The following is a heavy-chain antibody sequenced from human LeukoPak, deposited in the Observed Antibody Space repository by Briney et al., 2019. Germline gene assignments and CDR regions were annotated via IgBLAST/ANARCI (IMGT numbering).Heavy chain of an antibody. D-gene: IGHD3-10*01. J-gene: IGHJ5*02. CDR2: IYYSGST. Sequence: SETLSLTCTVSGGSISSYYWSWIRQPPGKGLEWIGYIYYSGSTNYKPSLKSRVTISVDTSKNQFSLKLSSVTAADTAVYYCARGGYYGSGNDFRFDPWGQGTLVAVSS. V-gene: IGHV4-59*01. CDR3: ARGGYYGSGNDFRFDP. CDR1: GGSISSYY.